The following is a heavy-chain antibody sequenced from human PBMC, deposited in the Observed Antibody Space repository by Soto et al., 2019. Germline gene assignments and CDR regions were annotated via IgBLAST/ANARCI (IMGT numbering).Heavy chain of an antibody. V-gene: IGHV3-23*01. Sequence: EVQLLESGGGLVHAGGSLRLSCAASGFTFSSYAMSWVRQAPGKGLEWVSAISGSGGSTYYADSVKGRFTISRDNSKNAMYLQMNSRRAEDTAVYYCAKDHIVVVPAARYPDYYYFDYWCQGTLVTVSS. CDR3: AKDHIVVVPAARYPDYYYFDY. CDR1: GFTFSSYA. CDR2: ISGSGGST. D-gene: IGHD2-2*01. J-gene: IGHJ4*02.